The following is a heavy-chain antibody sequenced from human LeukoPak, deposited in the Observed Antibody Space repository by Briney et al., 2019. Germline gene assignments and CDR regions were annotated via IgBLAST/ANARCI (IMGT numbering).Heavy chain of an antibody. Sequence: PSETLSLTCTVSGGSISSSSYYWGWLRQPPGRGLEWIGSIYYSGSTYYNPSLKSRVTISVDTSKNQFSLKLSSVTAADTAVYYCASVSVGATEIDYWGQGTLVTVSS. CDR3: ASVSVGATEIDY. CDR2: IYYSGST. CDR1: GGSISSSSYY. J-gene: IGHJ4*02. D-gene: IGHD1-26*01. V-gene: IGHV4-39*01.